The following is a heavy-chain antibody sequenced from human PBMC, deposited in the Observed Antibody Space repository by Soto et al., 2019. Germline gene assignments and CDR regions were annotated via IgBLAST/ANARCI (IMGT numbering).Heavy chain of an antibody. J-gene: IGHJ4*02. Sequence: EVQLVESGGGLIQPGGSLRLSCAASGFTVSSTYMSWVRQAPGKGLAWVSVIYSGGSTYYADSVKGRITISRDNSKTALYLQKNSLRAEDTAVYYCARSGYSYGPFDYWGPGTLVTVSS. V-gene: IGHV3-53*01. D-gene: IGHD5-18*01. CDR3: ARSGYSYGPFDY. CDR1: GFTVSSTY. CDR2: IYSGGST.